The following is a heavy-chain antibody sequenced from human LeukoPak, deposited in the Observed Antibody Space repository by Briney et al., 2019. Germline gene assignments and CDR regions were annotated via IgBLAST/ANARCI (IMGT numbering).Heavy chain of an antibody. CDR1: GFTFSSYA. CDR2: ISSNGGST. CDR3: ANLFWSGYYTSV. Sequence: GGSLRLSCAASGFTFSSYAMHWVRQAPGKGLEYVSAISSNGGSTYYADSVKGRFTISRDNSKNTLYLQMSSLRAEDTAVYYCANLFWSGYYTSVWGQGTLVTVSS. J-gene: IGHJ4*02. V-gene: IGHV3-64D*06. D-gene: IGHD3-3*01.